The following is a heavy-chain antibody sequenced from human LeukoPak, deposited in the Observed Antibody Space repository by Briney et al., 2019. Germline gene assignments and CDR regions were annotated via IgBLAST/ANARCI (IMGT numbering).Heavy chain of an antibody. CDR1: GGSFSGYY. CDR2: INHSGST. CDR3: AIYYYGSGSYNY. J-gene: IGHJ4*02. V-gene: IGHV4-34*01. Sequence: SETLSLTCAVYGGSFSGYYWSWIRQPPGKGLEWIGEINHSGSTNYNPSLKSRATISVDTSKNQFSLKLSSVTAADTAVYYCAIYYYGSGSYNYWGQGTLVTVSS. D-gene: IGHD3-10*01.